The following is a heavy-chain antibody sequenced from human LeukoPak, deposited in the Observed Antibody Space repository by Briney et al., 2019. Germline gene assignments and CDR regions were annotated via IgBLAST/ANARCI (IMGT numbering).Heavy chain of an antibody. CDR3: ARLGLEWFHFYYMDV. CDR2: MNPNSGDT. J-gene: IGHJ6*03. CDR1: VYTFTSYD. D-gene: IGHD3-3*01. V-gene: IGHV1-8*01. Sequence: ASVNVSCKASVYTFTSYDINWVRQATGQGLEWLRWMNPNSGDTGYAQKFQGRVTMTRDTSISTAYLELSSLRSEDTAVYYCARLGLEWFHFYYMDVWGKGTTVTVSS.